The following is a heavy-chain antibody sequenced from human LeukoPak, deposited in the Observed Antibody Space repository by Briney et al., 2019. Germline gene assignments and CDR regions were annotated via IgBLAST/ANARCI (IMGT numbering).Heavy chain of an antibody. D-gene: IGHD3-10*01. CDR2: INHSGST. CDR3: ARATMVRGVIISPDFFDY. J-gene: IGHJ4*02. Sequence: SETLSLTCAVYGGSFSGYYWSWIRQPPGKGLEWIGEINHSGSTNYNPSLKSRVIISVDTSKNQFSLKLSSVTAADTAVYYCARATMVRGVIISPDFFDYWGQGTLVTVSS. CDR1: GGSFSGYY. V-gene: IGHV4-34*01.